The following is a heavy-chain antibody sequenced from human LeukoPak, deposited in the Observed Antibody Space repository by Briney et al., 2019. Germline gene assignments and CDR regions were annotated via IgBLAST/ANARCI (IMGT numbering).Heavy chain of an antibody. CDR3: ARSGPAAGRPDAFDI. Sequence: SETLSVTCTLSGGSINSSSFYWGWIRQPPGKGLECIGTIYYSGITYYNSSLKSRVTISVDTSKNQFSLKLSSVTAADTAVYLCARSGPAAGRPDAFDIWGQGTMVTVSS. J-gene: IGHJ3*02. D-gene: IGHD2-2*01. V-gene: IGHV4-39*07. CDR1: GGSINSSSFY. CDR2: IYYSGIT.